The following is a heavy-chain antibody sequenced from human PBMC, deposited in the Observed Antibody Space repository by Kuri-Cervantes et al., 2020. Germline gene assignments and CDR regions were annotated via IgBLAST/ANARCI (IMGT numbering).Heavy chain of an antibody. CDR3: ARGRGTYYVLSKHGFDP. CDR2: MNPNSGNT. Sequence: ASVKVSCKASGYTFTGYYMHWVRQAPGQGLEWMGWMNPNSGNTGYAQKFQGRVTITRDTSASTAYMELSSLRSEDTAVYYCARGRGTYYVLSKHGFDPWGQGTLVTVSS. D-gene: IGHD3-3*01. CDR1: GYTFTGYY. V-gene: IGHV1-8*03. J-gene: IGHJ5*02.